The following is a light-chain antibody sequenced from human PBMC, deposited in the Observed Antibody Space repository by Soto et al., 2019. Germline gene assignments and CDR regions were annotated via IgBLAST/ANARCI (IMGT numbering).Light chain of an antibody. CDR1: SSDVGGYDY. CDR2: DVS. Sequence: QSALTQPRSVPGSPGQSVTISCTGTSSDVGGYDYVSWYQQHPGRAPKVMIYDVSKRPSGVPNRFSGSKSGNTASLTISGLQTEDEADYYCCSYAGTYTWVFGGGTKLTVL. CDR3: CSYAGTYTWV. J-gene: IGLJ3*02. V-gene: IGLV2-11*01.